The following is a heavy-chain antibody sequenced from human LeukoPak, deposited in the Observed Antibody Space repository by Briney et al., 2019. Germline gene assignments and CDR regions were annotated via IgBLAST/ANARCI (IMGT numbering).Heavy chain of an antibody. D-gene: IGHD3-16*02. J-gene: IGHJ4*02. CDR1: GYTFTGYY. CDR2: INPNSGGT. CDR3: AALHYDYVWGSYRYAFDY. Sequence: ASVKVSCKASGYTFTGYYMHWVRQAPGQGLEWMGWINPNSGGTNYAQKFQGRVTMTRDTSISTAYMELSRLRSDDTAVYYCAALHYDYVWGSYRYAFDYWGQGTLVTVSS. V-gene: IGHV1-2*02.